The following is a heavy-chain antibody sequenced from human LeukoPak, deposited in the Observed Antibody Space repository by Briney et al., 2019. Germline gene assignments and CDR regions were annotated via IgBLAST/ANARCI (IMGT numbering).Heavy chain of an antibody. J-gene: IGHJ3*02. CDR2: ISSSSGYI. Sequence: GGSLRLSCAASGFTFSSYSMNWVRQAPGKGLEWVSSISSSSGYIYYADSVKGRFTISRDNAKNSLYLQMNSLRAEDTAVYYCARDRGGPAVNDAFDIWGQGTMVTVSS. CDR1: GFTFSSYS. D-gene: IGHD2-2*01. CDR3: ARDRGGPAVNDAFDI. V-gene: IGHV3-21*01.